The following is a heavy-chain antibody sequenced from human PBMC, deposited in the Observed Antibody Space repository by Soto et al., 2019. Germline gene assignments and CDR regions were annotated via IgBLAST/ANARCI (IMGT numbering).Heavy chain of an antibody. CDR2: IYWDDDK. V-gene: IGHV2-5*02. Sequence: SGPTLVKPTQTLTLTCTFSGFSLSTSGVGVGWIRQPPGKALEWLALIYWDDDKRYSPSLKSRLTITKDTSKNQVVLTMTNMDPVDTATYYCAHTSHSPFEGSAPLGYWGQGTLVTVSS. CDR1: GFSLSTSGVG. CDR3: AHTSHSPFEGSAPLGY. J-gene: IGHJ4*02. D-gene: IGHD2-15*01.